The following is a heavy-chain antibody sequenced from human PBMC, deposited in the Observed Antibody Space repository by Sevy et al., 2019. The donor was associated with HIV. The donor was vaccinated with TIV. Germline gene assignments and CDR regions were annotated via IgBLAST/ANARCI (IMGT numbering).Heavy chain of an antibody. J-gene: IGHJ4*02. CDR1: GFRFSSYE. CDR3: ARDLPPSATAVAHFDY. CDR2: ISSSGTKI. Sequence: GGSLRLSCAASGFRFSSYEMNWVRQAPGKGLEWVASISSSGTKIYYSDSVRGRFTISRDTAKNSLYLQMNLLRAEDTAVYYCARDLPPSATAVAHFDYWGQGTLVTVSS. V-gene: IGHV3-48*03. D-gene: IGHD4-17*01.